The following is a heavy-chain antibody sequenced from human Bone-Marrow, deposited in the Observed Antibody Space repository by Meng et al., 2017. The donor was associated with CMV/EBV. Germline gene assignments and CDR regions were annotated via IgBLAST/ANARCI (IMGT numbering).Heavy chain of an antibody. CDR3: AKMPGTTGRGYYYYGMDV. J-gene: IGHJ6*02. Sequence: GGSLRLSCAASGFTFSSYWMSWVRQAPGKGLEWVAFIRYDGSNKYYADSVKGRFTISRDNSKNTLYLQMNSLRAEDTAVYYCAKMPGTTGRGYYYYGMDVWGQGTTVTVSS. V-gene: IGHV3-30*02. CDR2: IRYDGSNK. CDR1: GFTFSSYW. D-gene: IGHD1-7*01.